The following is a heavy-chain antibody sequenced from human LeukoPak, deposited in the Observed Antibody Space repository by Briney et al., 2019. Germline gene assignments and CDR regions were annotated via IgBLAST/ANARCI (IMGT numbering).Heavy chain of an antibody. CDR1: GGSISSSRYH. CDR2: VYYSGTT. J-gene: IGHJ4*02. Sequence: PSETLSLTCIVSGGSISSSRYHWDWIRQSPGKGLEWIGSVYYSGTTYYNPSLQSRVAISVDTSKNQFSLEVSSVTAADTAVYYCARQLRRATFGLIIYDSWGQGTLVTVSS. V-gene: IGHV4-39*07. CDR3: ARQLRRATFGLIIYDS. D-gene: IGHD3/OR15-3a*01.